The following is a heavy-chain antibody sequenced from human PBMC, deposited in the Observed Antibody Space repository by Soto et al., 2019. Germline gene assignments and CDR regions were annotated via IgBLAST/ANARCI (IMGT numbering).Heavy chain of an antibody. D-gene: IGHD4-17*01. CDR3: ARWAGQVRDYGGPFDY. CDR2: ISTYNTNT. CDR1: GERFTTYG. J-gene: IGHJ4*02. Sequence: QVQLVQSGAEVKNPGASVTVSCKASGERFTTYGISWVRQAPGQGLEWMGWISTYNTNTNYAPKFQGRLLLTTDTSTTTAHMELRSLSPDDTAVYYCARWAGQVRDYGGPFDYWGQGTLVTVSS. V-gene: IGHV1-18*04.